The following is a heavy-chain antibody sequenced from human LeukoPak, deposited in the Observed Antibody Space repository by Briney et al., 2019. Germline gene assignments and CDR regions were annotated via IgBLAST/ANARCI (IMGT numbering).Heavy chain of an antibody. J-gene: IGHJ6*02. D-gene: IGHD7-27*01. CDR1: GGTFSSYA. V-gene: IGHV1-69*13. CDR3: ARHPWGSYYYGMDV. CDR2: IIPIFGTA. Sequence: ASVKVSCKASGGTFSSYAISWVRQAPGQGLEWMGGIIPIFGTATYAQKFQGRVTITADESTSTAYMELSSLRSEDTAVYYCARHPWGSYYYGMDVWGQGTTVTVSS.